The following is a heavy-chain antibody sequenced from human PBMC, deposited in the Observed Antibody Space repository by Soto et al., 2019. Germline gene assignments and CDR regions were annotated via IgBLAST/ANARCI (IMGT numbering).Heavy chain of an antibody. D-gene: IGHD6-6*01. CDR3: ASSSSGSPDS. CDR2: ISAYDGDT. J-gene: IGHJ4*02. CDR1: GYTFKTYG. V-gene: IGHV1-18*01. Sequence: QIQLVQSGAAVKQPGASVKVSCKASGYTFKTYGISWVRQAPGQGLEWMGCISAYDGDTNHAQTLQGRVSMTTDISTSTAYMELTSLTSDDTSVYYCASSSSGSPDSWGQGTLVTVSS.